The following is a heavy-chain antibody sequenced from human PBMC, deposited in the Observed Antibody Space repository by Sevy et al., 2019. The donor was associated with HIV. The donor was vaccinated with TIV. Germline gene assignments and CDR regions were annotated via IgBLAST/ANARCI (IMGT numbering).Heavy chain of an antibody. Sequence: QTLSLTCAISGDSVSNNRVVWNWIRQSPSRGLEWLGRTYYRSKWSSDYAVSVKSRITINPDTSKNQFSLQLNSVTPEDTAVYYCARGGYCGGGSCHTFDYWGQGTLVTVSS. J-gene: IGHJ4*02. CDR1: GDSVSNNRVV. CDR2: TYYRSKWSS. V-gene: IGHV6-1*01. D-gene: IGHD2-15*01. CDR3: ARGGYCGGGSCHTFDY.